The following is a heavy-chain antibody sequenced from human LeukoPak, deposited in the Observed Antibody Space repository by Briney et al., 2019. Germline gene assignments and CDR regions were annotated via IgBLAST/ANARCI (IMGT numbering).Heavy chain of an antibody. J-gene: IGHJ4*02. Sequence: GGSLRLSCAASGFAFSSYTINWVRQTPGKGLEWVSSISSGSTYIYYADSVKGRFTISRDNSKNTLYLQMNSLRAEDTAVYYCAKDLASATTVDYWGQGTLVTVSS. D-gene: IGHD4-17*01. CDR1: GFAFSSYT. CDR3: AKDLASATTVDY. V-gene: IGHV3-21*01. CDR2: ISSGSTYI.